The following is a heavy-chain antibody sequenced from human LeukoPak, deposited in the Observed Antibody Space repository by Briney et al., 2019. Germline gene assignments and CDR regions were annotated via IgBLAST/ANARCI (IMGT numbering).Heavy chain of an antibody. Sequence: GGPLKLSCAGSGFTLSGSVIYWVRQSAGKGLEWVGRIRSKRNNYATAYAASVRGRFTISRDDSKNTVYLHMDSLKTEDTALYYCSRLEDTSPIEVALDIWGQGTVATVSS. CDR2: IRSKRNNYAT. D-gene: IGHD2-2*01. CDR1: GFTLSGSV. J-gene: IGHJ3*02. V-gene: IGHV3-73*01. CDR3: SRLEDTSPIEVALDI.